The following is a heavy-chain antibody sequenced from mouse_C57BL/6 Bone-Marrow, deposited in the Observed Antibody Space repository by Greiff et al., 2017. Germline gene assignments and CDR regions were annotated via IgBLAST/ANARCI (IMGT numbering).Heavy chain of an antibody. CDR2: ISSGGSYT. J-gene: IGHJ3*01. Sequence: EVQLQESGGDLVKPGGSLKLSCAASGFTFSSYGMPWVRQTPDKRLEWVATISSGGSYTYYPDSVKGRFTISRDNAKNTLYLQMNSLTSEDTAVYYCARHPHYRCDVDWFAYWGQGTLVTVSA. CDR3: ARHPHYRCDVDWFAY. D-gene: IGHD2-14*01. CDR1: GFTFSSYG. V-gene: IGHV5-6*01.